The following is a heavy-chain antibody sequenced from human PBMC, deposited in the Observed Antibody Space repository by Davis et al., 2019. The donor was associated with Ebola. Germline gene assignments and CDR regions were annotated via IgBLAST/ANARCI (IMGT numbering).Heavy chain of an antibody. CDR2: IYSGGST. V-gene: IGHV3-53*04. Sequence: GESLKISCAASGFTVSSNYMSWVRQAPGKGLEWVSVIYSGGSTYYADSVKGRFTISRHNSKNTLYLQMNSLRAEDTAVYYCASQTRTTLDAFDIWGQGTMVTVSS. CDR1: GFTVSSNY. CDR3: ASQTRTTLDAFDI. D-gene: IGHD1-7*01. J-gene: IGHJ3*02.